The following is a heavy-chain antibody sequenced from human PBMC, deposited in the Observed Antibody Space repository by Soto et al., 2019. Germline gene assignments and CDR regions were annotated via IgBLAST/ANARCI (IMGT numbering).Heavy chain of an antibody. CDR1: GYTLTELS. V-gene: IGHV1-24*01. J-gene: IGHJ6*02. CDR3: AGLAHADYYYYGMDV. CDR2: FDPEDGET. Sequence: ASVKVSCKVSGYTLTELSMHWVRQAPGKGLEWMGGFDPEDGETIYAQKFQGRVTMTEDTSTDTAYMELSSLRSEYTAVYYCAGLAHADYYYYGMDVWGQGTTVTVSS.